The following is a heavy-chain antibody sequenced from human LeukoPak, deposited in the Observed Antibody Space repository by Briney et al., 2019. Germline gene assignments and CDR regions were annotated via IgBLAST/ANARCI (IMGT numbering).Heavy chain of an antibody. D-gene: IGHD6-13*01. CDR1: GFTFSDFA. Sequence: GRSLRLSCAASGFTFSDFALGWVRQAPGKGLEWVSVISGSGGTTYYADSVKGRFTISRDSSKNTLYLQMNSLRAEDTAVYYCARETAAGFDCWGQGTLVTVSS. J-gene: IGHJ4*02. CDR3: ARETAAGFDC. V-gene: IGHV3-23*01. CDR2: ISGSGGTT.